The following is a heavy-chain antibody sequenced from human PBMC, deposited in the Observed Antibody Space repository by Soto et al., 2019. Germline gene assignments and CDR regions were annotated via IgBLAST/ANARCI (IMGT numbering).Heavy chain of an antibody. CDR2: LKSDGSST. CDR3: ARGYYDTSGYPHW. V-gene: IGHV3-74*01. D-gene: IGHD3-22*01. Sequence: EVQLVESGGGLVQPGGSLRLSCAASGFTFSSYWMHWVRQAPGKGLVWVSRLKSDGSSTSYADSVKGRFTISRDNAKNTLSLQMSSLRAEDTAVYYCARGYYDTSGYPHWWGQGTLVTVSS. CDR1: GFTFSSYW. J-gene: IGHJ4*02.